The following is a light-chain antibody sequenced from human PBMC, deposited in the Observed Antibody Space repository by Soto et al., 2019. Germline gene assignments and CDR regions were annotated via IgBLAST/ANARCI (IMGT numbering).Light chain of an antibody. CDR3: QQYGSSPWT. CDR1: QSVSSSY. V-gene: IGKV3-20*01. Sequence: EIVLTQSPGTLSLSPGERATLSCRASQSVSSSYLAWYQQKPGQAPRLLIYGASSRATGIPDRFDGSGSGTDFTLTISRLEPEDFAVYYCQQYGSSPWTIGQETKVEIK. J-gene: IGKJ1*01. CDR2: GAS.